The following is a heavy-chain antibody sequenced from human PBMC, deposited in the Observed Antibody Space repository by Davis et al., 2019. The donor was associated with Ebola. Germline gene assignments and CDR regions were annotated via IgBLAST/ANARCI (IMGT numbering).Heavy chain of an antibody. D-gene: IGHD3-10*01. CDR3: AGTMVRGVIISPDFDY. Sequence: SETLSLTCTVSSGSISSGYYYWGWIRQPPGKGLEWIGSIYYSGSTYYNPSLKSRVIISVDTSKNQFSLKLSSVTAADTAVYYCAGTMVRGVIISPDFDYWGQGTLVTVSS. J-gene: IGHJ4*02. CDR2: IYYSGST. V-gene: IGHV4-39*01. CDR1: SGSISSGYYY.